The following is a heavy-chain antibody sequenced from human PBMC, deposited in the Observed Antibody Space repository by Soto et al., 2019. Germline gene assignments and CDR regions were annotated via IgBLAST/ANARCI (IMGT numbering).Heavy chain of an antibody. Sequence: GGSLRLSCAASGFTFSSYAMHWVRQAPGKGLEWVAVISYDGSNKYYADSVKGRFTISRDNSKNTLYLQMNSLRAEDTAVYYCAKTWGYYDYIWGSYRYLDEVAFDIWGQGTMVTVS. CDR3: AKTWGYYDYIWGSYRYLDEVAFDI. CDR2: ISYDGSNK. V-gene: IGHV3-30-3*01. D-gene: IGHD3-16*02. CDR1: GFTFSSYA. J-gene: IGHJ3*02.